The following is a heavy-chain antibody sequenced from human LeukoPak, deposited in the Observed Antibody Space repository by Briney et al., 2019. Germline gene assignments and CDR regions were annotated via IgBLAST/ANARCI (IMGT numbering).Heavy chain of an antibody. V-gene: IGHV3-23*01. CDR3: ATQNFDY. Sequence: GGSLRLSCAASGFTFSSYWMSWVRQAPGKGLEWVSTISGNGVSTYYADSVKGRFTLSRDNSKNTLYLQMNSLRAEDTALYYCATQNFDYWGQGTLVTVSS. J-gene: IGHJ4*02. CDR2: ISGNGVST. CDR1: GFTFSSYW.